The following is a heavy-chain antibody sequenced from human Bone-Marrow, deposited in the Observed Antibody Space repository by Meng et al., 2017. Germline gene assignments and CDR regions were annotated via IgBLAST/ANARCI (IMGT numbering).Heavy chain of an antibody. D-gene: IGHD3-3*01. CDR2: IYHSGST. Sequence: QVELLERGQGPLKPSGTRSLTCVAHGGSIRSSNWWSWVRQPPGKGLEWIGEIYHSGSTNYNPSLKSRVAISVDKSKNQFSLKLSSVTAADTAVYYCARAAYDIWSGYAPWGQGSLVTVSS. CDR1: GGSIRSSNW. CDR3: ARAAYDIWSGYAP. V-gene: IGHV4-4*02. J-gene: IGHJ5*02.